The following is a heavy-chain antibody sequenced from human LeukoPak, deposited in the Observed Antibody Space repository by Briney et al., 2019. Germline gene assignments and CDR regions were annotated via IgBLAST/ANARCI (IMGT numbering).Heavy chain of an antibody. J-gene: IGHJ4*02. D-gene: IGHD3-9*01. V-gene: IGHV3-23*01. CDR1: GYTFSSYG. CDR3: PKWLGPLRYVATARGGFDY. Sequence: GRSLRLSCAASGYTFSSYGMNWVQQAPGKGLEWVSAISGSDDSTYYADSVEGRFSISRENSKNTLFLQMSSLRVEDTAVYYWPKWLGPLRYVATARGGFDYWAQGIRVTVSS. CDR2: ISGSDDST.